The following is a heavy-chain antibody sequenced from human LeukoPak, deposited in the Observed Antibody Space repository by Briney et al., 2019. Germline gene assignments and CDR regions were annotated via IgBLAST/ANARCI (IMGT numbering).Heavy chain of an antibody. CDR3: ARVPWIQLWSYYFDY. V-gene: IGHV4-39*07. J-gene: IGHJ4*02. D-gene: IGHD5-18*01. CDR2: IYYSGST. Sequence: SETLSLTCTVSGGSTSSTNYYWGWIRQPPGKGLEWIGSIYYSGSTYYNPSLKSRVTISVDTSKNQFSLKLSSVTAADTAVYYCARVPWIQLWSYYFDYWGQGTLVTVSS. CDR1: GGSTSSTNYY.